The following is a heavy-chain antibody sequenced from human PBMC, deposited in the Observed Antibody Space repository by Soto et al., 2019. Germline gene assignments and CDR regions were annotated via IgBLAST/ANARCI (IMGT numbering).Heavy chain of an antibody. D-gene: IGHD1-26*01. CDR3: AKDDPSGRYSLDY. CDR1: GFTFSGYG. J-gene: IGHJ4*02. CDR2: ISYYGTNE. V-gene: IGHV3-30*18. Sequence: QVQLVESGGGVVQPGRSLRLSCEASGFTFSGYGMHWDRQAPGKGLEWVAVISYYGTNEYYEDSVKGRFTISRDNSKNTLYLQMNSLRIEDTAVYFCAKDDPSGRYSLDYWGQGSQVTVSS.